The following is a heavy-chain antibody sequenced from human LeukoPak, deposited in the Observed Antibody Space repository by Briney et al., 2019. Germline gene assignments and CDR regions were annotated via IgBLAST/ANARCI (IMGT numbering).Heavy chain of an antibody. V-gene: IGHV3-74*01. Sequence: GGSLRLSCAASGFTFSSYAMSWVRQAPGKGLVWVSHINSDGSWTSYADSVKGRFTISKDNAKNTVYLQMNGLRAEDTAVYYCVSFYETYWGRGTLVTVSS. CDR1: GFTFSSYA. J-gene: IGHJ4*02. D-gene: IGHD2/OR15-2a*01. CDR3: VSFYETY. CDR2: INSDGSWT.